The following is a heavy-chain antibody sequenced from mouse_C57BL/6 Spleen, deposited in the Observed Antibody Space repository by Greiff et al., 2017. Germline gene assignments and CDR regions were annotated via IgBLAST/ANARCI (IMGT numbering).Heavy chain of an antibody. V-gene: IGHV1-19*01. J-gene: IGHJ2*01. CDR1: GYTFTDYY. D-gene: IGHD1-1*01. CDR3: ARDYGSSHYLDY. CDR2: INPYNGGT. Sequence: EVQLQQSGPVLVKPGASVKMSCKASGYTFTDYYMNWVKQSHGKSLEWIGVINPYNGGTSYNQKFKGKATLTVDKSSSTAYMELNSLTSEDSAVYYCARDYGSSHYLDYWGQGTTLTVAS.